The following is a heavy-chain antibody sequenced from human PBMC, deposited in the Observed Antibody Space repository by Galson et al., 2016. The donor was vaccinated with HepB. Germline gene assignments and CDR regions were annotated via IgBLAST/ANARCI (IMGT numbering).Heavy chain of an antibody. Sequence: SLRLSCAASGFTFSNYWMSWVRQAPGEGLEWLVNIKQGGTQKDYVDSVKGRFTISRDNSIYTCYLQMNSLRVEDTAVYYCVGDPPSSGWAFDPWGRGTLVTVSS. CDR2: IKQGGTQK. D-gene: IGHD6-19*01. V-gene: IGHV3-7*01. CDR3: VGDPPSSGWAFDP. J-gene: IGHJ5*02. CDR1: GFTFSNYW.